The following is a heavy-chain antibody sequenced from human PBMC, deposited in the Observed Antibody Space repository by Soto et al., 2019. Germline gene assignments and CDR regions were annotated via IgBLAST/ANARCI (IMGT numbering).Heavy chain of an antibody. CDR1: GSSINSHY. Sequence: SETLSLTCTVSGSSINSHYWTWIRQPPGKGLEWIGSIYFSGSTNYNPSLKGRVSISVDRAKSQFSLNLTSVTAADTAMYYCARELSYGMDVWGQGTTVTVSS. V-gene: IGHV4-59*11. J-gene: IGHJ6*02. CDR2: IYFSGST. CDR3: ARELSYGMDV.